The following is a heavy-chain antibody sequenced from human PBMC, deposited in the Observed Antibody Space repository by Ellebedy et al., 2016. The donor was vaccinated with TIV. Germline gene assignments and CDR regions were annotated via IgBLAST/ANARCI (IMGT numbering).Heavy chain of an antibody. J-gene: IGHJ4*02. CDR1: ESPFSSHG. D-gene: IGHD5-24*01. Sequence: GESLKISCEASESPFSSHGMSWVRHAPGQGLAWVSSISTTAGTHYADSVKGRFTISRDNPKNTLYLQMNSLRVEDTAVYYCATQLWNTEFWGQGTLVIVSS. CDR3: ATQLWNTEF. V-gene: IGHV3-23*01. CDR2: ISTTAGT.